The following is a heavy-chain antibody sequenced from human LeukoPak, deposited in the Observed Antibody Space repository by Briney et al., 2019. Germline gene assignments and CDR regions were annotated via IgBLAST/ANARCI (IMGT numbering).Heavy chain of an antibody. J-gene: IGHJ4*02. D-gene: IGHD3-22*01. Sequence: GGSLRLSCAASGFTFSDHYMSWIRQAPGKGLEWVSYISSSGSTIYYADSVKGRFTISRDNAKNSLYLQMNSLRAEDTAVYYCARGQNYYDSSGYFPRFDYWGQGTLVTVSS. CDR1: GFTFSDHY. CDR3: ARGQNYYDSSGYFPRFDY. CDR2: ISSSGSTI. V-gene: IGHV3-11*01.